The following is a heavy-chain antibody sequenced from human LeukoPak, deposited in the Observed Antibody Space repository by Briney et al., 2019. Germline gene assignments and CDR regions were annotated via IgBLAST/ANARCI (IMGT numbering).Heavy chain of an antibody. V-gene: IGHV1-18*01. J-gene: IGHJ4*02. Sequence: GASVKVSCKASGYIFVSYGLTWVRQAPGQGLEWMGWISAYNGNTYSAQKFQGRVTMTTDTSTSTTYMELRSLRSDDTAIYYCARETRSGHPLPLDYWGQGTLVTVSS. CDR2: ISAYNGNT. CDR1: GYIFVSYG. CDR3: ARETRSGHPLPLDY. D-gene: IGHD2-15*01.